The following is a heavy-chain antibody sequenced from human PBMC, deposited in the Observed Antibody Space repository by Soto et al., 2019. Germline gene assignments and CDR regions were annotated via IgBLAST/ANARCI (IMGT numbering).Heavy chain of an antibody. CDR2: IWYDGSNK. J-gene: IGHJ4*02. CDR3: AREGCGGDCSIDY. Sequence: QVQLVESGGGVVQPGRSLRLSCAASGFTFSNYGMHWVRQAPGKGLEWVAVIWYDGSNKYYADSVKGRFTISRDNSKNTLYLQMNSLRAEDTAVYYCAREGCGGDCSIDYWGQGTLVTVSS. D-gene: IGHD2-21*02. CDR1: GFTFSNYG. V-gene: IGHV3-33*01.